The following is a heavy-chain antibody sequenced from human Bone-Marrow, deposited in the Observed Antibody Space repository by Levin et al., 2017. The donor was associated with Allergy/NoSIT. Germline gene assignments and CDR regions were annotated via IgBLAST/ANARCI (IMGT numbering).Heavy chain of an antibody. D-gene: IGHD2-15*01. J-gene: IGHJ4*02. CDR2: ISYDGSNK. CDR3: AREDDLGSTLDY. Sequence: RGESLKISCAASGFTFSSYAMHWVRQAPGKGLEWVAVISYDGSNKYYADSVKGRFTISRDNSKNTLYLQMNSLRAEDTAVYYCAREDDLGSTLDYWGQGTLVTVSS. V-gene: IGHV3-30*04. CDR1: GFTFSSYA.